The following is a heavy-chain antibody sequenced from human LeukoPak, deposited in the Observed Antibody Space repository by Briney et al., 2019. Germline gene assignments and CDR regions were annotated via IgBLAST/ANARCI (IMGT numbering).Heavy chain of an antibody. J-gene: IGHJ4*02. CDR2: ISGSGKTT. CDR3: ARWRGENYWVDYFDY. CDR1: GFTFSDYY. D-gene: IGHD1-7*01. Sequence: GGSLRLSCAASGFTFSDYYMNWIRQAPGKGLEWLSYISGSGKTTHYADSVKGRFTISRDNAKNSLYLQMNSLRAEDTAVYYCARWRGENYWVDYFDYWGQGTLVTVSS. V-gene: IGHV3-11*01.